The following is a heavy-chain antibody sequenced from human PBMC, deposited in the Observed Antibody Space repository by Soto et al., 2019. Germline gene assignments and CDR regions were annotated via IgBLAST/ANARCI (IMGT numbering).Heavy chain of an antibody. CDR2: ISAYNGNT. J-gene: IGHJ5*02. D-gene: IGHD5-12*01. CDR1: GYTFTSYG. CDR3: ARDLRGGYDWDWFDP. V-gene: IGHV1-18*01. Sequence: QVPLVQSGAEVKKPGASVKVSCKASGYTFTSYGISWVRQAPGQGLEWMGWISAYNGNTNYAQKLQGRVTMTTDTSTSTAYMELRSLRSDDTAVYYCARDLRGGYDWDWFDPWGQGTLVTVSS.